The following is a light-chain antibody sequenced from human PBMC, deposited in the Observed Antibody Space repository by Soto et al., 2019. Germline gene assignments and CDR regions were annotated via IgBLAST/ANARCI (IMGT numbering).Light chain of an antibody. CDR2: SAS. J-gene: IGKJ4*01. Sequence: DIQLTQSPDSLSASVGDRVTITCRASQTIRTFLNCYQQKSGKAPKVLIYSASTLQSGVPSRFSGSGSGTDFTLTINSLQPEDFATYYCQQSYNAPRTFGGGTKVEIK. CDR1: QTIRTF. V-gene: IGKV1-39*01. CDR3: QQSYNAPRT.